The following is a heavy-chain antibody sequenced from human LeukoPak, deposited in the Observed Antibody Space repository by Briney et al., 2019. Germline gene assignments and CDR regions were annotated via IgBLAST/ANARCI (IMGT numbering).Heavy chain of an antibody. V-gene: IGHV4-61*02. CDR1: GGSISSGGYS. D-gene: IGHD3-10*01. J-gene: IGHJ4*02. Sequence: SETLSLTCAVSGGSISSGGYSWSWIRQPAGKGLEWIGRIYTSGSTNYNPSLKSRVTISVDTSKNQFSLKLSSVTAADTAVYYCARDRHYYGSGSYDYWGQGTLVTVSS. CDR2: IYTSGST. CDR3: ARDRHYYGSGSYDY.